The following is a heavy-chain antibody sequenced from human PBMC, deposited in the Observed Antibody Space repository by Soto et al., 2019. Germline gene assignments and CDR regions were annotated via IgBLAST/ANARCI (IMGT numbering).Heavy chain of an antibody. CDR1: GGTFSSYA. CDR2: INPNSGGT. CDR3: ARWGDSGYDYGYYYMDV. Sequence: ASVKVSCKASGGTFSSYAISWVRQAPGQGLEWMGWINPNSGGTNYAQKFQGWVTMTRDTSISTAYMELSRLRSDDTAVYYCARWGDSGYDYGYYYMDVWGKGTTVTVSS. J-gene: IGHJ6*03. V-gene: IGHV1-2*04. D-gene: IGHD5-12*01.